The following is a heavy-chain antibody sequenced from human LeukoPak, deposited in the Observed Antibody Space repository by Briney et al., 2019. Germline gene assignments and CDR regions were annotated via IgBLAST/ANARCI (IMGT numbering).Heavy chain of an antibody. V-gene: IGHV4-30-4*07. Sequence: PSETLSLTCAVSGGSISSGVYSWSWVRQPPGKGLEWIGYIYYGGNTYYNPSLKSRLTISLDTSKNQFSLKLSSVTAADTAVYYCASSSGYYYYYYYMDVWGKGTTVTVSS. CDR3: ASSSGYYYYYYYMDV. D-gene: IGHD3-22*01. CDR2: IYYGGNT. J-gene: IGHJ6*03. CDR1: GGSISSGVYS.